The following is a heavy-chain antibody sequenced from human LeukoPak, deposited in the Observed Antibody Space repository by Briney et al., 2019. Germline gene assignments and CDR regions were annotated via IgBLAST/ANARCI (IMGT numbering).Heavy chain of an antibody. CDR3: AADWGDIDY. V-gene: IGHV1-69*05. D-gene: IGHD3/OR15-3a*01. J-gene: IGHJ4*02. CDR1: GGTFSSYA. CDR2: IIPIFGTA. Sequence: SVKVSCKASGGTFSSYAISWVRQAPGQGLEWMGGIIPIFGTANYAQKFQGRVTKTRDTSISTAYMELSSLRSEDTAVYYCAADWGDIDYWGQGTLVTVSS.